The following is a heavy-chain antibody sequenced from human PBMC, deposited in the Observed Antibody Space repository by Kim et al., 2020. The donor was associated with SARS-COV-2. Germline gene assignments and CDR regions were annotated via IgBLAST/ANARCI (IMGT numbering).Heavy chain of an antibody. CDR1: GGSVSSGSYY. CDR2: IYYSGST. CDR3: ARGAGWELPLDY. V-gene: IGHV4-61*01. D-gene: IGHD1-26*01. J-gene: IGHJ4*02. Sequence: SETLSLTCTVSGGSVSSGSYYWSWIRQPPGKGLEWIGYIYYSGSTNYNPSLKSRVTISVDTSKNQFSLKLSSVTAADTAVYYCARGAGWELPLDYWGQGT.